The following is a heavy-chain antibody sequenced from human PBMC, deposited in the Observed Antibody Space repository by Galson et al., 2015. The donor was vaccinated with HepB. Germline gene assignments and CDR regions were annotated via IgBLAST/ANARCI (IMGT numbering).Heavy chain of an antibody. V-gene: IGHV1-18*01. D-gene: IGHD2-15*01. CDR1: GYTFSSYS. J-gene: IGHJ5*02. CDR3: AREGSYCSGGSCYSWFDP. CDR2: ISTYNRNT. Sequence: SVKVSCKASGYTFSSYSITWVRQAPGQGLEWMGWISTYNRNTNYARHLQGRVTMTTDTSTSTAYMELRSLRSDDTAVYYCAREGSYCSGGSCYSWFDPWGQGTLVTVSS.